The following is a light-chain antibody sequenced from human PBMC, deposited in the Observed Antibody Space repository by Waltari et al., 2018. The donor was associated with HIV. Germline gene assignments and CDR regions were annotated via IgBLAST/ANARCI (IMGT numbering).Light chain of an antibody. CDR2: SNN. J-gene: IGLJ2*01. CDR3: ATWDDSLNGPV. Sequence: QSVLTQPPSASGTPGQRVTISCSGRRSTIGSNPVNWYQPLPGTPPKLRIYSNNQRPSGVPGRFSGSKSGTSASLAISVLQSEVEADYYCATWDDSLNGPVFGGGTQLTVL. V-gene: IGLV1-44*01. CDR1: RSTIGSNP.